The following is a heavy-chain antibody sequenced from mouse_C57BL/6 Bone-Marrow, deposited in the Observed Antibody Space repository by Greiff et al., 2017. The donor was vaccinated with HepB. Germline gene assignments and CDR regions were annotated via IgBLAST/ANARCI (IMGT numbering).Heavy chain of an antibody. V-gene: IGHV1-50*01. D-gene: IGHD3-2*02. CDR3: AKSSLSLRLRY. CDR1: GYTFTSYW. Sequence: QVQLQQPGAELVKPGASVKLSCKASGYTFTSYWMQWVKQRPGQGLEWIGEIDPSDSYTNYNQKFKGKATLTVDTSSSTAYMQLSSLTSEDSAVYYCAKSSLSLRLRYWGQGTRVTVSA. J-gene: IGHJ3*01. CDR2: IDPSDSYT.